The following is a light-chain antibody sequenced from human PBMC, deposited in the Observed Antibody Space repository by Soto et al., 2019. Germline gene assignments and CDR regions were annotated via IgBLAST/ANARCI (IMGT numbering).Light chain of an antibody. Sequence: DIQMTQSPSTLSASVGDRVAITCRASQSISSWLAWYQQKPGKDPKLLIYDASTLESGVPSRFSGSGSGTEFTLTISSLQPDDFATYYCQQCASYPLTFGGGTTLEI. CDR3: QQCASYPLT. V-gene: IGKV1-5*01. J-gene: IGKJ4*01. CDR1: QSISSW. CDR2: DAS.